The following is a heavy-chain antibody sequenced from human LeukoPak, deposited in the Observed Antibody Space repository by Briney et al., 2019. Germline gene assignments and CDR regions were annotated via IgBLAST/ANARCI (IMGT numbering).Heavy chain of an antibody. Sequence: ASVKVSCKTSGGAFTSYDINWVRQATGQGLEWMGWMNPNSGNTGYAQKFQGRVTMTRNTSISTAYMELSSLRSEDTAVYYCARHVVVTASPYGMDVWGQGTTVTVSS. D-gene: IGHD2-21*02. CDR2: MNPNSGNT. CDR3: ARHVVVTASPYGMDV. V-gene: IGHV1-8*01. CDR1: GGAFTSYD. J-gene: IGHJ6*02.